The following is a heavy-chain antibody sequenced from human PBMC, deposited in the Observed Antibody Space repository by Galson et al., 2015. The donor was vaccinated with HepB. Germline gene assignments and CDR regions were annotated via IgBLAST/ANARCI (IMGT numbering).Heavy chain of an antibody. Sequence: CAISGDSVSSNSAAWNWIRQSPSRGLEWLGRTYYRSKWFNDYAVSVKSRVTINADTSTNQFSLQVNSLTPEDTAVYYCARGNSYYYYSLDYWGQGTLVTVSS. CDR2: TYYRSKWFN. CDR3: ARGNSYYYYSLDY. J-gene: IGHJ4*02. V-gene: IGHV6-1*01. CDR1: GDSVSSNSAA. D-gene: IGHD3-22*01.